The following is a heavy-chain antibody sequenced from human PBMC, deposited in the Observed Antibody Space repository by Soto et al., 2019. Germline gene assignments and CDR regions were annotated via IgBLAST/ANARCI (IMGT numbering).Heavy chain of an antibody. Sequence: EVQLLESGGGLVQPGGSLRLSCAASGFRFSSYAMSWVRQAPGKGLEWVSTISGSGHLTYYADSVKGRFTISRDNSKNTLSLPMNSLRAEDTALYYCAKYSGWYDTFDYWGQGTLVTVSS. V-gene: IGHV3-23*01. J-gene: IGHJ4*02. CDR2: ISGSGHLT. CDR3: AKYSGWYDTFDY. D-gene: IGHD6-19*01. CDR1: GFRFSSYA.